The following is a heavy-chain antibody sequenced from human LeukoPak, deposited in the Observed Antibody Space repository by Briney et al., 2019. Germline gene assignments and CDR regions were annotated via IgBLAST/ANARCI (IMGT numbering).Heavy chain of an antibody. CDR2: ISGSGDST. D-gene: IGHD3-16*01. V-gene: IGHV3-23*01. CDR3: AKDLDDRN. CDR1: GFTFCRYA. Sequence: GGSLRLSCAGPGFTFCRYAMSWVRPAPGEGLDWVSGISGSGDSTYSADSVKGRFTISRDNSKNTLYLQMNSLRAEDTAVYYCAKDLDDRNWGQGTLVTVSS. J-gene: IGHJ4*02.